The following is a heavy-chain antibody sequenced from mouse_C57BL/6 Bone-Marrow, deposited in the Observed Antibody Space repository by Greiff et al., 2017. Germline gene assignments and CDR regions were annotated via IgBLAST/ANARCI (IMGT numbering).Heavy chain of an antibody. Sequence: EVKLMESGGGLVKPGGSLKLSCAASGFTFTSYAMSWVRQTPDKRLEWVATISDGGSYTYYPDNVKGRFTISRDNAKNNLYLQMSHLKSEDTAMYYCARDPVTTIVATEYLDVWGTGTTVTVSS. V-gene: IGHV5-4*01. J-gene: IGHJ1*03. CDR1: GFTFTSYA. CDR2: ISDGGSYT. CDR3: ARDPVTTIVATEYLDV. D-gene: IGHD1-1*01.